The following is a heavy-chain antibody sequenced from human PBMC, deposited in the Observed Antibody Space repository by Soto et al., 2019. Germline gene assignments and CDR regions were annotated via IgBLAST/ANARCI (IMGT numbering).Heavy chain of an antibody. Sequence: XTLSLTCAVSGASISGSYYYWAWLRQSPGKGPEWIGIVFYTGFTSYNPSLESRVPVSVDTSKSQFSLKLSDVTAADTAVYYCATSQKGYNWNYFDHWGQGALGTVSS. D-gene: IGHD1-20*01. CDR3: ATSQKGYNWNYFDH. CDR2: VFYTGFT. V-gene: IGHV4-39*01. CDR1: GASISGSYYY. J-gene: IGHJ4*02.